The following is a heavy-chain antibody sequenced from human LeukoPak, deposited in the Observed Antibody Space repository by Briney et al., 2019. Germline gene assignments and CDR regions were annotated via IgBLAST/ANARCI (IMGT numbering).Heavy chain of an antibody. CDR2: ISSSSSTI. CDR3: ARDRGYDFWSGYYGFDY. Sequence: GGSLRLSCAASGFTFSSYSMNWVRQAPGKGLEWLSYISSSSSTIYYADSVKGRFTISRDNAKNSLYLQMNSLRDEDTAVYYCARDRGYDFWSGYYGFDYWGQGTLVTVSS. D-gene: IGHD3-3*01. CDR1: GFTFSSYS. J-gene: IGHJ4*02. V-gene: IGHV3-48*02.